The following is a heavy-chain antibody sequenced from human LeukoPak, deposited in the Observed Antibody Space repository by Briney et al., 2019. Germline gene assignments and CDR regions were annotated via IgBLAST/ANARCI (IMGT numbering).Heavy chain of an antibody. CDR1: GGSISSYY. Sequence: SETLSLTCTVSGGSISSYYWSWIRQPPGKGLEWIGSIYYSGSTYYNPSLKSRVTISVDTSKNQFSLKLSSVTAADTAVYYCARAGYSSSWPDAFDIWGQGTMVTVSS. J-gene: IGHJ3*02. CDR2: IYYSGST. V-gene: IGHV4-39*07. D-gene: IGHD6-13*01. CDR3: ARAGYSSSWPDAFDI.